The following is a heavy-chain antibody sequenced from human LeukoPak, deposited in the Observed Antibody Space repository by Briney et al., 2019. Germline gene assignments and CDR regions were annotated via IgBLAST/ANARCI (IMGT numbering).Heavy chain of an antibody. CDR1: GFTFSSYS. Sequence: GGSLRLSCAASGFTFSSYSMNWVRQAPGKGLEWVSSISSSSSYIYYADSVKGRFTISRDNAKNSLYLEMNSLRAEDTAVYYCATNSGKRFDYWGQGTMVTVSS. V-gene: IGHV3-21*01. CDR2: ISSSSSYI. D-gene: IGHD1-1*01. CDR3: ATNSGKRFDY. J-gene: IGHJ4*02.